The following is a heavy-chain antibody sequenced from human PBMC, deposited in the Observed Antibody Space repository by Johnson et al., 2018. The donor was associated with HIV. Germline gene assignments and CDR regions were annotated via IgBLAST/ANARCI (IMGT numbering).Heavy chain of an antibody. V-gene: IGHV3-30*04. CDR1: GFTFSSYA. Sequence: QVQLVESGGGVVQPGRSLRLSCAASGFTFSSYAMHWVRQAPGKGLEWVACISYDGSNKYSADSVKGRFTISRDNSKNPLYMQMNSLRAEDTAVYYCAKSSRVSTTFDAFDIWGQGTMVTVSS. CDR2: ISYDGSNK. CDR3: AKSSRVSTTFDAFDI. J-gene: IGHJ3*02. D-gene: IGHD1-26*01.